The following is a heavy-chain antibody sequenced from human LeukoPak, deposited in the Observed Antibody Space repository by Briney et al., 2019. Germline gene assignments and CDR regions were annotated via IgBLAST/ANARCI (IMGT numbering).Heavy chain of an antibody. Sequence: GGSLRLSCVASGFTFSKSWMSWVRQAPGKGLEWVANIRQDGSERYYVDSVRGRFTISRDNAKNSLYLQMDSLRAEDMAVYYCARGSGWDDYWGQGTLVTVSS. CDR1: GFTFSKSW. D-gene: IGHD6-19*01. CDR2: IRQDGSER. V-gene: IGHV3-7*01. CDR3: ARGSGWDDY. J-gene: IGHJ4*02.